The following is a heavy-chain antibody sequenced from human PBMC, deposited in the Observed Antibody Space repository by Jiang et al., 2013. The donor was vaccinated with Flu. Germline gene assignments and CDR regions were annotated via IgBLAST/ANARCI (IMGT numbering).Heavy chain of an antibody. Sequence: LLKPSETLSLTCAVYGGSFSDYYWSWIRQPPGKGLEWIGEINHSGSTNYNPSLKSRVTLSVDTSKNQFSLKLSSVTAADTAVYYCARRTEYWDQGTL. CDR2: INHSGST. V-gene: IGHV4-34*01. CDR3: ARRTEY. CDR1: GGSFSDYY. J-gene: IGHJ4*02. D-gene: IGHD1/OR15-1a*01.